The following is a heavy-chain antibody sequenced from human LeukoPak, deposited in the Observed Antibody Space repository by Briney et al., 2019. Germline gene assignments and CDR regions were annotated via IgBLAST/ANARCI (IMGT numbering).Heavy chain of an antibody. J-gene: IGHJ3*02. V-gene: IGHV3-7*01. CDR2: IKEDGSET. Sequence: PGGSLRLSCAASGFGFSGYGMHWVRQAPGRGLEWVANIKEDGSETYYLDSVKGRFTISRDNAKNSLYLQMNSLRAEDTAVYYCATGEPIGAFDIWGQGTMVTVSS. CDR1: GFGFSGYG. D-gene: IGHD2/OR15-2a*01. CDR3: ATGEPIGAFDI.